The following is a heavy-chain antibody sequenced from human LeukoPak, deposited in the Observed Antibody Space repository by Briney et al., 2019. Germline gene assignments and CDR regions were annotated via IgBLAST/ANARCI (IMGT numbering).Heavy chain of an antibody. CDR1: GYTLTELS. CDR2: FDPEDGET. D-gene: IGHD6-6*01. V-gene: IGHV1-24*01. Sequence: ASVKVSCKVSGYTLTELSVHWVRQAPGKGLEWMGGFDPEDGETIHAQKFQGRVTMTEDTSTDTVYMELSSLRSEDTAVYYCATRMGQLVQYNYYGMDVWGQGTTVPVSS. CDR3: ATRMGQLVQYNYYGMDV. J-gene: IGHJ6*02.